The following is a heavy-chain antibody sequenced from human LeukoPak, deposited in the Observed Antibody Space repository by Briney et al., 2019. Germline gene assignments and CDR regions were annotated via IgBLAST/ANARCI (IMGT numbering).Heavy chain of an antibody. CDR1: GYTVTSYA. CDR2: INAGNGNT. V-gene: IGHV1-3*01. J-gene: IGHJ4*02. Sequence: ASVKVSCKASGYTVTSYAMHWVRQAPGQRLEWMGWINAGNGNTKYSQKFQGRVTITRDTSASTAYMELSSLRSEDTAVYYCARFPAGPVTKDSSGWGFDYWGQGTLITVSS. D-gene: IGHD6-19*01. CDR3: ARFPAGPVTKDSSGWGFDY.